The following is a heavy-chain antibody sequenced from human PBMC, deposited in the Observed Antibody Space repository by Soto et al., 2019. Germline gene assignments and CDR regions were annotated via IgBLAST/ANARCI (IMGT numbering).Heavy chain of an antibody. J-gene: IGHJ5*02. Sequence: GESLKISWKGSGYSFTSYWIGWVRQMPGKGLEWMGIIYPGDSDTRYSPSFQGQVTISADKSISTAYLQWSSMQASDTALYYCARLWSPPSCKAAAGNGIDPLAQGTSVTVS. CDR1: GYSFTSYW. CDR3: ARLWSPPSCKAAAGNGIDP. V-gene: IGHV5-51*01. D-gene: IGHD6-13*01. CDR2: IYPGDSDT.